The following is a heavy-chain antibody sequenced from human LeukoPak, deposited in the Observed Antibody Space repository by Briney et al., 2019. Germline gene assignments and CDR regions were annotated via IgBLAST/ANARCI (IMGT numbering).Heavy chain of an antibody. Sequence: ASVKVSCKASGYTFTSYDINWVRQATGQGLEWMGWINPNSGGTNYAQKFQGRVTMTRDTSISTAYMELSRLRSDDTAVYYCARGARYSSSWYTPQQGQANYGMDVWGQGTTVTVSS. J-gene: IGHJ6*02. CDR1: GYTFTSYD. V-gene: IGHV1-2*02. CDR3: ARGARYSSSWYTPQQGQANYGMDV. D-gene: IGHD6-13*01. CDR2: INPNSGGT.